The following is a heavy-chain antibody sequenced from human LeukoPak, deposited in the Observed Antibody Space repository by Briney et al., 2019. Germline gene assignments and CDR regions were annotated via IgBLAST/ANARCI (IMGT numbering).Heavy chain of an antibody. CDR1: GFTFSGYG. D-gene: IGHD3-10*01. J-gene: IGHJ4*02. Sequence: PGGSLRLSCAASGFTFSGYGMSWVRQAPGKGLEWVSAISGSGGNTYYADSVKGRFTISRDNSKNTLSLQMNSLRAEDTAVYYCAKVNPPLVRGLCAHASPYYFDHWGQGTLVTVSS. CDR3: AKVNPPLVRGLCAHASPYYFDH. V-gene: IGHV3-23*01. CDR2: ISGSGGNT.